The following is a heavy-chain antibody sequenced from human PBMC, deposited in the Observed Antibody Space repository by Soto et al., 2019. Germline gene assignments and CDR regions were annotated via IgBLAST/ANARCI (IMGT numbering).Heavy chain of an antibody. Sequence: EVQLLESGGGLVQPGGSLSLSCAASGFTFSSYGMTWVRQAPGKGLEWVLTISGSDGGTYFADSVKGRFTISRDNSRNTLHRQTNRLGAADTAVYYCAMVNTALDYWGQGNLVTVSS. CDR2: ISGSDGGT. D-gene: IGHD5-18*01. V-gene: IGHV3-23*01. CDR3: AMVNTALDY. CDR1: GFTFSSYG. J-gene: IGHJ4*02.